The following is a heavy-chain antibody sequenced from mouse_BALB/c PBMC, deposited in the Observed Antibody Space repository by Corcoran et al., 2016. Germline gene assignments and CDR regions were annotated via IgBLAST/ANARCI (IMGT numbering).Heavy chain of an antibody. CDR2: INPYNGAT. Sequence: EVQLQQSGPELVKPGASVKISCKASGYSFTGYYMHWVKQSHVKSLEWIGRINPYNGATSYNQNFKDKASLTVDKSSSTAYMELHSLTSEDSAVYYCARSHGYDGAYYAMDYWGQGTSVTVSS. CDR3: ARSHGYDGAYYAMDY. D-gene: IGHD2-2*01. CDR1: GYSFTGYY. J-gene: IGHJ4*01. V-gene: IGHV1-26*01.